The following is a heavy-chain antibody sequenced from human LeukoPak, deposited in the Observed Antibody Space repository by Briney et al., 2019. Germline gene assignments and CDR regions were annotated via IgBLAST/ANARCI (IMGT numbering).Heavy chain of an antibody. CDR1: GFTFSSYS. CDR2: ISSSSSTI. Sequence: GGSLRLSCAASGFTFSSYSMNWVRQAPGKGLEWVSYISSSSSTIYYADSVKGRFTISRDNAKNSLYLQMNSLRAEDTAVYYCARVRWGYYDSSGPEYFQHWGQGTLVTVSS. CDR3: ARVRWGYYDSSGPEYFQH. V-gene: IGHV3-48*04. D-gene: IGHD3-22*01. J-gene: IGHJ1*01.